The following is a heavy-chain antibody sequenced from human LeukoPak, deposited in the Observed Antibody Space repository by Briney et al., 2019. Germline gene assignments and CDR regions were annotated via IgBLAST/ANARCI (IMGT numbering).Heavy chain of an antibody. Sequence: PGGSLRLSCAASGFTFSSYWMSWVLQAPGEGLEWVANIKQDGTEKYYMDSVKGRFSISRDNAKNSLYLQMNALRAEDTAVCYCARDVRPDYWGQGTLVTVST. D-gene: IGHD6-6*01. CDR2: IKQDGTEK. J-gene: IGHJ4*02. CDR1: GFTFSSYW. CDR3: ARDVRPDY. V-gene: IGHV3-7*04.